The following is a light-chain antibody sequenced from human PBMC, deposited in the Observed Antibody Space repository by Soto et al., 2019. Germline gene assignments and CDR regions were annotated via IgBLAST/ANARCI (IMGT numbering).Light chain of an antibody. J-gene: IGLJ2*01. CDR1: SSDVGGYNY. CDR2: EVS. Sequence: QSALTQPPSASGSPGQSVTISCTGTSSDVGGYNYVSWYQQHPGKAPKLMIYEVSKRHSGVPDRFSGSKSGNTASLTVSGLQAEDEADYYCSSYAGSNNRVVFGGGTKLTVL. CDR3: SSYAGSNNRVV. V-gene: IGLV2-8*01.